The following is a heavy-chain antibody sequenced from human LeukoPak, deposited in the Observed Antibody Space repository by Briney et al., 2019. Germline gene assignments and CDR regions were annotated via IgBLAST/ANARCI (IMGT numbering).Heavy chain of an antibody. Sequence: SGPTLVNPTQTLTLTCTFSGFSLSTSGVGVGWIRQPPGKALEWLALIYWNDDKRDSPSLKTRLTIPKDTSKNQVVLTMTNMDPVDTATYYCAHTDSSGYYVSRNDAFDIWGQGTMVTVSS. J-gene: IGHJ3*02. D-gene: IGHD3-22*01. CDR2: IYWNDDK. CDR1: GFSLSTSGVG. CDR3: AHTDSSGYYVSRNDAFDI. V-gene: IGHV2-5*01.